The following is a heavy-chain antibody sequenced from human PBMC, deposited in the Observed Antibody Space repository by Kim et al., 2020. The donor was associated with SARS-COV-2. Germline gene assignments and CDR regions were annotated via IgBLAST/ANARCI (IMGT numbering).Heavy chain of an antibody. CDR2: ISYSGHST. D-gene: IGHD3-9*01. Sequence: GGSLRLSCAASGFTFSNFAMSWVRQAPGKGLEWVSAISYSGHSTYYADSVKGWFTISRDNPRNTLYLQMNSLRAEDTAVYHCATDILTGYLGFDSWGQGTLVTVSS. CDR1: GFTFSNFA. CDR3: ATDILTGYLGFDS. V-gene: IGHV3-23*01. J-gene: IGHJ4*02.